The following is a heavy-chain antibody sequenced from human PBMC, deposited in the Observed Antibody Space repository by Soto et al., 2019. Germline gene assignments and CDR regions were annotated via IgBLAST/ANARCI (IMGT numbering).Heavy chain of an antibody. CDR2: ISAYNGNT. D-gene: IGHD3-22*01. Sequence: ASVKVSCKASGYTFTSYGISWLRQSPGQGLEWMGWISAYNGNTNYAQKLQGRVTMTTDTSTSTAYMELRSLRSDDTAVYYCARAYYYDSSALQGFFDYWGQGTLVTVSS. CDR3: ARAYYYDSSALQGFFDY. J-gene: IGHJ4*02. V-gene: IGHV1-18*01. CDR1: GYTFTSYG.